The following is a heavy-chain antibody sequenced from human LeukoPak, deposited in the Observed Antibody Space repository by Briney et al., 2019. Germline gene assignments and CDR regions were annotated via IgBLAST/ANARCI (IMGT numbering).Heavy chain of an antibody. V-gene: IGHV3-23*01. CDR3: AKDATASPYFHWFDN. CDR1: GFTFSSYA. CDR2: ISSGDRT. J-gene: IGHJ4*02. D-gene: IGHD3-9*01. Sequence: GGSLRLSCAASGFTFSSYAMNWVRQAPGKGLEWVAGISSGDRTFHAESVKGRFTISRDKSKDTLYLQMNSLRAEDAAVYYCAKDATASPYFHWFDNWGQGTQVIVSS.